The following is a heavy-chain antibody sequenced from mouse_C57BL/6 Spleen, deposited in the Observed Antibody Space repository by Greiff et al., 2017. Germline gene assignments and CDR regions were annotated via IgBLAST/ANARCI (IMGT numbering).Heavy chain of an antibody. D-gene: IGHD2-12*01. CDR2: IWSGGST. CDR1: GFSLTSYG. CDR3: ARLREYFDV. J-gene: IGHJ1*03. Sequence: VQLQESGPGLVQPSQSLSITCTVSGFSLTSYGVHWVRQSPGKGLEWLGVIWSGGSTDYNAAFISRLSISKDNSKSQVFFKMNSLQADDTAIYYCARLREYFDVWGTGTTVTVSS. V-gene: IGHV2-2*01.